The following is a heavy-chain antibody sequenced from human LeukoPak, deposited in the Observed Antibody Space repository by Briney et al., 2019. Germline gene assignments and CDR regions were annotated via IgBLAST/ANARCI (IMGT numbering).Heavy chain of an antibody. CDR3: AGMSSSSWYTRRDNWFDP. CDR1: GGSISSGGYY. Sequence: PSQTLSLTCTVSGGSISSGGYYWSWIRQRPGKGLEWIGYIYYSGSTYYNPSLKSRVTISVDTSKNQFSLKLSSVTAADTAVYYCAGMSSSSWYTRRDNWFDPWGQGTLVTVSS. D-gene: IGHD6-13*01. CDR2: IYYSGST. V-gene: IGHV4-31*03. J-gene: IGHJ5*02.